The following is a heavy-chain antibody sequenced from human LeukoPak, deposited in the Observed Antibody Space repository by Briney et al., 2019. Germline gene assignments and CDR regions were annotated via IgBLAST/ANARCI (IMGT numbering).Heavy chain of an antibody. CDR2: ISHDAKNK. J-gene: IGHJ4*02. CDR3: AKLDPTGDDC. CDR1: GFTFSGYG. Sequence: PGGSLRLSCAASGFTFSGYGMEWVRQAPGKGLEWVTIISHDAKNKYYADSVKGRFTISRDNSKNTLYLQMNSLRPEDTGVYFCAKLDPTGDDCWGQGTLVTVSS. V-gene: IGHV3-30*18. D-gene: IGHD2-8*02.